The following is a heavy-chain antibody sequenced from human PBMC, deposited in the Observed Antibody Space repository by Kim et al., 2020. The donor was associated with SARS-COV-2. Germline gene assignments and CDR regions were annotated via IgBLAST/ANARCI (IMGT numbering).Heavy chain of an antibody. J-gene: IGHJ1*01. Sequence: GESLKISCKGSGYSFTSYWISWVRQMPGKGLEWMGRIDPSDSYTNYSPSFQGHVTISADKSISTAYLQWSSLKASDTAMYYCARHPGGHYYDSSGYSDWGQGPWSPSPQ. CDR3: ARHPGGHYYDSSGYSD. CDR1: GYSFTSYW. D-gene: IGHD3-22*01. CDR2: IDPSDSYT. V-gene: IGHV5-10-1*01.